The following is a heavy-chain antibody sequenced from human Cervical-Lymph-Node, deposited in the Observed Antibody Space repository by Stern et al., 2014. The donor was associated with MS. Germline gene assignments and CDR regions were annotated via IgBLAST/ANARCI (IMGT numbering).Heavy chain of an antibody. J-gene: IGHJ4*02. V-gene: IGHV3-23*04. CDR2: ISGSGDST. CDR1: GFPFSSYA. D-gene: IGHD6-19*01. Sequence: VQLVQSGGSLVQPGGSLRLSCAASGFPFSSYAMSWVRQAPGKGLEWVSAISGSGDSTYYADSVKGRFPISRDNSKNTLYLQMNSLRADDTAVYYCAKEGILVASFDYWGQGTLVTVSS. CDR3: AKEGILVASFDY.